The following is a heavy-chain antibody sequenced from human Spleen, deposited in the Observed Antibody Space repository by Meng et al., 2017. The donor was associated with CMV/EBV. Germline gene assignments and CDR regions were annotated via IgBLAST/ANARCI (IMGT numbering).Heavy chain of an antibody. D-gene: IGHD3-10*01. CDR1: GFLFGSYA. CDR2: ISGGSGST. V-gene: IGHV3-23*01. J-gene: IGHJ4*02. Sequence: GESLKISCAVSGFLFGSYAMAWVRQAPGQGLEWVAVISGGSGSTYCADSVKGRFTVSRDNSKNTLHLEMRNLTPDDTAVYYCAKEDSGLDYWGQGTLVTVSS. CDR3: AKEDSGLDY.